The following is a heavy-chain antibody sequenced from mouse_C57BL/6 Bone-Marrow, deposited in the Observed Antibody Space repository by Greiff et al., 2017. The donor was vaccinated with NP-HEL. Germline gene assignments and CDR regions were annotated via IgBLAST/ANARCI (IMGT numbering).Heavy chain of an antibody. D-gene: IGHD2-5*01. V-gene: IGHV2-5*01. Sequence: VQLQQSGPGLVQPSQSLSITCTVSGFSLTSYGVHWVRQSPGKGLEWLGVIWRGGSTDYNAAFMSRLSITKDNSKSQVFFKMNSLQADDTAIYDCAKNCYYSNDAMDYWGQGTSVTVSS. CDR1: GFSLTSYG. J-gene: IGHJ4*01. CDR2: IWRGGST. CDR3: AKNCYYSNDAMDY.